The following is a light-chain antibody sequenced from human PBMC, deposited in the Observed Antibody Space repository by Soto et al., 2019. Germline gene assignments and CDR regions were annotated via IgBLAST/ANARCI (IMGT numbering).Light chain of an antibody. CDR1: SSNIGSNT. V-gene: IGLV1-44*01. Sequence: QSVLSQPPSASGTPGQRVTISCSGSSSNIGSNTVNWNQQLPGTAPKVLIYSDDRRPSGVPDRFSGSKSGTSASLAISGLQSEDEAEYYCAAWDESLNAWVFGGGTKLTVL. CDR3: AAWDESLNAWV. CDR2: SDD. J-gene: IGLJ3*02.